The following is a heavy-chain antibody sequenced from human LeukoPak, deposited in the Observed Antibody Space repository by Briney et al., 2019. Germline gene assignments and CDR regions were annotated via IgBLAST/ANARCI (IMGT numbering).Heavy chain of an antibody. CDR3: ASWPVGWYGEDS. Sequence: PGGSLRLSCAASGSTFSTYWMSWVRQAPGKGLEWVSVIYGGGSTYYADSVKGRFTISRDTPKNTLYLQMNSLRVEDTAVYYCASWPVGWYGEDSWGQGTLVTVSS. CDR1: GSTFSTYW. V-gene: IGHV3-53*01. CDR2: IYGGGST. D-gene: IGHD6-19*01. J-gene: IGHJ4*02.